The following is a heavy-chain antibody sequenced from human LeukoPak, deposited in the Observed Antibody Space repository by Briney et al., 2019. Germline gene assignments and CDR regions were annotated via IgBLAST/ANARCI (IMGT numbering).Heavy chain of an antibody. V-gene: IGHV4-59*01. CDR3: ARDGSSSGYYDY. Sequence: SETLSLTCTVSGGSISNYFRSWIRQPPGKGLEWIGYIYYSGSTNYNPSLKSRVTISVDTSKNQFSLKLSSVTAADTAVYYCARDGSSSGYYDYWGQGTLVTVSS. CDR2: IYYSGST. D-gene: IGHD3-22*01. CDR1: GGSISNYF. J-gene: IGHJ4*02.